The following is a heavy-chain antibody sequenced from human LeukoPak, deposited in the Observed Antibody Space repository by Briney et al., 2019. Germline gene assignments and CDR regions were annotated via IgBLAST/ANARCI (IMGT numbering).Heavy chain of an antibody. D-gene: IGHD2-21*01. J-gene: IGHJ4*02. V-gene: IGHV3-7*01. CDR2: IKIDGSEK. CDR1: GFTFSSYS. Sequence: GGSLRLSCAASGFTFSSYSMNWVRQAPGKGLEWVANIKIDGSEKNYVDSVKGRFTISRDNAKNSLYLQMNSLRAEDTAVYYCVKYGGDLGVAFDCWGQGTLVTASS. CDR3: VKYGGDLGVAFDC.